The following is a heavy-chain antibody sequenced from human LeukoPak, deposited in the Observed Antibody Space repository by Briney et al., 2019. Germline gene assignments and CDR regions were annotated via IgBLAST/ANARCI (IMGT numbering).Heavy chain of an antibody. V-gene: IGHV3-30*03. CDR3: ARGVLSPGIAAAGTKTYYYYMDV. J-gene: IGHJ6*03. D-gene: IGHD6-13*01. Sequence: GGSLRLSCAASGFTFSSYGMHWVRQAPGKGLEWVAVISYDGSNKYYADSVKGRFTISRDNSKNTLYLQMNSLRAEDTAVYYCARGVLSPGIAAAGTKTYYYYMDVWGKGTTVTISS. CDR2: ISYDGSNK. CDR1: GFTFSSYG.